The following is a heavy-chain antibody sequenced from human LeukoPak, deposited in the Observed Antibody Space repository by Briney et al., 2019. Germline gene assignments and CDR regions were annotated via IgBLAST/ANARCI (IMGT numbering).Heavy chain of an antibody. CDR2: INHSGST. V-gene: IGHV4-34*01. CDR3: ARVFDY. J-gene: IGHJ4*02. CDR1: GGSFSGYY. Sequence: SETLSLTCAVYGGSFSGYYWSWIRQPPGKGLEWIGEINHSGSTNYNPSLKSRVTISVDTSKNQFSLKLSSVTAADTAVYYCARVFDYWGQGTLVTVSS.